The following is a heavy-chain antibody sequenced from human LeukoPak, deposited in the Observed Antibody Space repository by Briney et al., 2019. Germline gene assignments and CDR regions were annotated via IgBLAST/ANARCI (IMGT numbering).Heavy chain of an antibody. V-gene: IGHV1-24*01. CDR3: ATAGPYSSSNGMDV. Sequence: VASVKVSCKVSGYTLTELSMHWVRQAPGKGLEWMGGFDPEDGETIYAQKFQGRVTMTEDTSTDTAYMEPSSLRSEDTAVYYCATAGPYSSSNGMDVWGQGTTVTVSS. CDR1: GYTLTELS. D-gene: IGHD6-6*01. CDR2: FDPEDGET. J-gene: IGHJ6*02.